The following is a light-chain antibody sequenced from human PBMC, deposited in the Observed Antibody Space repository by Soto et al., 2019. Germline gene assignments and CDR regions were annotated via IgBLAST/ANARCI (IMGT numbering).Light chain of an antibody. J-gene: IGKJ1*01. CDR2: LGS. CDR3: MQALQTPGA. V-gene: IGKV2-28*01. Sequence: DIVMTQSPLSLPVTPGEPASISCRSSQSLLHSNGYNYLDWYLQEPGQSPQLLIYLGSNRASGVPERFSGSGSGTDFTLKISRVEADDVGVYYCMQALQTPGAFGQGTKVEIK. CDR1: QSLLHSNGYNY.